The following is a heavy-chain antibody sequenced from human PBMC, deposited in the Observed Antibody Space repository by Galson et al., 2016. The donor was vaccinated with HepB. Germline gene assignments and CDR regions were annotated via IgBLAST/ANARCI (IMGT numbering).Heavy chain of an antibody. D-gene: IGHD1-26*01. CDR3: ARGDIVGAIFDY. J-gene: IGHJ4*02. CDR2: ISYAGSNK. CDR1: GFTFSSYA. V-gene: IGHV3-30-3*01. Sequence: SLRLSCAASGFTFSSYAMSWVRQAPGKGLEWVAVISYAGSNKYYADSVKGRFTISRDNSKNTLYLQMNSLRAEDTAVYYCARGDIVGAIFDYWGQGTLVTVSS.